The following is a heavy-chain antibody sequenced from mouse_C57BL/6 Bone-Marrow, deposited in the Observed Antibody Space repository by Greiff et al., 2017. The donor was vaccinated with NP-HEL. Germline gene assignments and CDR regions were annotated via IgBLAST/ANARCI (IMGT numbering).Heavy chain of an antibody. V-gene: IGHV1-82*01. Sequence: VQLQQSGPELVKPGASVKTSCKASGYAFSSSWMNWVKQRPGKGLEWIGRIYPGDGDTNYNGKFKGKATLTADKSSSTAYMQLSSLTSEDSAVYFCARSGNYPFDYWGQGTTLTVSS. CDR1: GYAFSSSW. CDR3: ARSGNYPFDY. CDR2: IYPGDGDT. D-gene: IGHD2-1*01. J-gene: IGHJ2*01.